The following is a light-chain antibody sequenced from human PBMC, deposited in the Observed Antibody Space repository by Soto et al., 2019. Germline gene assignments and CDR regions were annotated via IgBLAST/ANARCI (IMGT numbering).Light chain of an antibody. V-gene: IGKV3-15*01. J-gene: IGKJ1*01. CDR1: QSVNSN. CDR3: QQYDDWPWT. Sequence: EIVLTLSPATLSLSPGDRATLSCRASQSVNSNLAWYHLKPGQAPRLLIYGASIRAAGIPARFTGSESGTEFTLSISSLQSEDFAVYYCQQYDDWPWTFGHGTKV. CDR2: GAS.